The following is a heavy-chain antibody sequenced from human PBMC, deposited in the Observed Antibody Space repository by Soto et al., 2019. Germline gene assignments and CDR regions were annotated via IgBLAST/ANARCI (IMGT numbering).Heavy chain of an antibody. J-gene: IGHJ5*02. CDR3: ARGLGYCISTSCYAVNWFDP. CDR2: VYYSGST. CDR1: GGSISSYY. D-gene: IGHD2-2*01. Sequence: PSETLSLTCTVSGGSISSYYWSWIRQPPGKGPEWIGYVYYSGSTNYNPSLKSRVTMSLDTSKNQFSLKLSSVTAADTAVYYCARGLGYCISTSCYAVNWFDPWGQGTLVTVSS. V-gene: IGHV4-59*12.